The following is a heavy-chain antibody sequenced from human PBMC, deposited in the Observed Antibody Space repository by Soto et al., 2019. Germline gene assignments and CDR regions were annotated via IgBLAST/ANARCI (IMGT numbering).Heavy chain of an antibody. CDR1: GYSFSNYW. CDR3: ARQGPLLGYCESTSCHYDF. D-gene: IGHD2-2*01. Sequence: PGESLKISCKGSGYSFSNYWIGWVRQMPGKGLEWMGITYPGDSDTRYSPSFQGQVTISADMSISTAYLHLSSLKASDTAMYYCARQGPLLGYCESTSCHYDFWGQGTLVTVSS. CDR2: TYPGDSDT. J-gene: IGHJ4*02. V-gene: IGHV5-51*01.